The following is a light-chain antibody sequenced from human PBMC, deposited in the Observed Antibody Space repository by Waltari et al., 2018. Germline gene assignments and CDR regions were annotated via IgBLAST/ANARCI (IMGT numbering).Light chain of an antibody. Sequence: EIVLTQSPGTLSLSPGERATLSCRASQSVSPTYLAWYQQKPGQAPRLLIYGASRRATDIPDRFSGSGSGTDFTLTISRLEPEDFAVYYCQQYGGSPLITFGQGTRLGIK. CDR3: QQYGGSPLIT. V-gene: IGKV3-20*01. CDR1: QSVSPTY. J-gene: IGKJ5*01. CDR2: GAS.